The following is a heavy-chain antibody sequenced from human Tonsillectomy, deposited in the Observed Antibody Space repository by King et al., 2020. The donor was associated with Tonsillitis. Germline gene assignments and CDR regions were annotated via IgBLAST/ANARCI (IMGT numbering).Heavy chain of an antibody. CDR3: VRQKEGTIYAS. Sequence: LQLQESGPGLVKPSETLSLTCTASDGSISSSAYYWVWIRQPPGKGLEWIGTAYYSGATYLTPSLKSRVAIPVDTSRSQLSLKVSSVTAADTAVYYCVRQKEGTIYASWGQGTLVTVSS. CDR2: AYYSGAT. CDR1: DGSISSSAYY. D-gene: IGHD1-7*01. J-gene: IGHJ5*02. V-gene: IGHV4-39*01.